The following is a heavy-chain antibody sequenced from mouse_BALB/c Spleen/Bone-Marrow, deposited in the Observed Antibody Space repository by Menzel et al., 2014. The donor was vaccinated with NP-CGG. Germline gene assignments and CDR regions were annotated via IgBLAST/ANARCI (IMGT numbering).Heavy chain of an antibody. CDR1: GFTFSSFG. Sequence: EVKLVESGGGLVQPGGSRKLSCAASGFTFSSFGMHWVRQAPEKGLEWVAYISSGSSTIYHADTVMGRFTISRDNPKNTLFLKMTSLRSEDTAMYYCARSGSSSGSFDNRRQGTTLTVSS. CDR3: ARSGSSSGSFDN. CDR2: ISSGSSTI. V-gene: IGHV5-17*02. D-gene: IGHD1-1*01. J-gene: IGHJ2*01.